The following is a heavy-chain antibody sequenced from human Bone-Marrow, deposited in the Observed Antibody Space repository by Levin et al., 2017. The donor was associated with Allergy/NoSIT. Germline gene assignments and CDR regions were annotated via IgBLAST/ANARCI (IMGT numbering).Heavy chain of an antibody. J-gene: IGHJ6*03. CDR3: ARATTYFGTSLYYYFMDV. Sequence: NASETLSLTCTVSGGSVSSGRYYWTWIRHHPGKGLEWIGSIHYSGATYYNPSLKSRLTTSRDTSKNQFSLKLTSVTAADTAVYFCARATTYFGTSLYYYFMDVWGTGTTVTVSS. CDR1: GGSVSSGRYY. D-gene: IGHD1-1*01. V-gene: IGHV4-31*03. CDR2: IHYSGAT.